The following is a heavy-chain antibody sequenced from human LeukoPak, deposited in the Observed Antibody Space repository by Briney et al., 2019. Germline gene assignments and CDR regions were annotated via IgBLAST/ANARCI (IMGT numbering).Heavy chain of an antibody. CDR3: ARDRIAVSDPPNWFDP. J-gene: IGHJ5*02. V-gene: IGHV4-38-2*02. Sequence: KASETLSLTCSVSGYSISSGYYWGWIRQPPGKGLEWIGSIYHSGKSYYNPSLKSRVTISLDTSMNQLSLKLSSVTAADTAVYYCARDRIAVSDPPNWFDPWGQGTLVTVSS. CDR1: GYSISSGYY. D-gene: IGHD6-19*01. CDR2: IYHSGKS.